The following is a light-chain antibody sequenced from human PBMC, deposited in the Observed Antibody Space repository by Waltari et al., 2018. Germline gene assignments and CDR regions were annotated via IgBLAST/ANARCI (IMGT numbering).Light chain of an antibody. V-gene: IGLV3-21*02. Sequence: SYVLTQPPSVSVAPGQTARITCDGNKIGSKNVHWYQQKPGQAPGLVVYDDGDRPSGIPGRFSGSNSGNTATLTISRVEAGDEADYYCQVWDSGSDHYVFGTVTKVTVL. CDR3: QVWDSGSDHYV. J-gene: IGLJ1*01. CDR1: KIGSKN. CDR2: DDG.